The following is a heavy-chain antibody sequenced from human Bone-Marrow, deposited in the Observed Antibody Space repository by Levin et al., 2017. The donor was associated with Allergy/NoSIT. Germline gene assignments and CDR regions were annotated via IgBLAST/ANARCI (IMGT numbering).Heavy chain of an antibody. D-gene: IGHD3-16*01. CDR1: GFTFTDYY. CDR2: INPNSGDT. Sequence: PGESLKISCKASGFTFTDYYIHWVRQAPGQGLEWMGRINPNSGDTNYAQKFQGRVTMTRATSISTAYMELGRLRSDDTAVYYCARVGFVVSTALFGGDWGQGTLVTVSS. CDR3: ARVGFVVSTALFGGD. V-gene: IGHV1-2*06. J-gene: IGHJ4*02.